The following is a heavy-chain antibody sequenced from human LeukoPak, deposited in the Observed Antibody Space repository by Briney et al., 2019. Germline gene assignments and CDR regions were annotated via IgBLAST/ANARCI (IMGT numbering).Heavy chain of an antibody. J-gene: IGHJ6*03. CDR2: IIPIFGTA. D-gene: IGHD6-13*01. Sequence: SVKVSCKASGYTFTAYYIHWVRQAPGQGLEWMGGIIPIFGTANYAQKFQGRVTITADESTSTAYMELSSLRSEDTAVYYCARDSSSWTRAYYYYYMDVWGKGTTVTISS. V-gene: IGHV1-69*13. CDR1: GYTFTAYY. CDR3: ARDSSSWTRAYYYYYMDV.